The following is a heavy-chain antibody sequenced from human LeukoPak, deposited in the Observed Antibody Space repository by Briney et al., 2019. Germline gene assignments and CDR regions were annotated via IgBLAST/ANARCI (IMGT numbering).Heavy chain of an antibody. D-gene: IGHD2-8*01. CDR1: RFTFSSYE. V-gene: IGHV3-48*03. Sequence: AGGSLRLSCAASRFTFSSYEMNWVRQAPGKGLEWVSYISGSGIKHYADSVKGRFTISRDNAKNSLYLQMDSLRVEDTAVYYCAREDTGVAFDIWGQGTTVTV. J-gene: IGHJ3*02. CDR3: AREDTGVAFDI. CDR2: ISGSGIK.